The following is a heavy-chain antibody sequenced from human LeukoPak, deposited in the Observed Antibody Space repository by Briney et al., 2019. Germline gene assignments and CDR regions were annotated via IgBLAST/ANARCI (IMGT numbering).Heavy chain of an antibody. CDR1: GDSINSLDL. D-gene: IGHD3-22*01. CDR2: MYLSGTT. J-gene: IGHJ4*02. Sequence: SETLSLTCTVSGDSINSLDLWSWVRQPLGKGLEWIGEMYLSGTTHSNPSVKSRVTISIDKSKNQFFLYLSSVTAADTAVYYCAGLVGRYSSGLYYYYFDYWGQGTLVTVSS. CDR3: AGLVGRYSSGLYYYYFDY. V-gene: IGHV4-4*02.